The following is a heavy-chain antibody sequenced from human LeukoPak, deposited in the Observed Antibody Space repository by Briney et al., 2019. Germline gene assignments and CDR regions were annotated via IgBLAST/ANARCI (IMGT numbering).Heavy chain of an antibody. CDR2: IKQDGSEK. V-gene: IGHV3-7*03. CDR1: GFTFSSYW. J-gene: IGHJ6*03. Sequence: GGSLRLSCTASGFTFSSYWMSWVRQAPGKGLEGVANIKQDGSEKYYVDSVKGRFTISRDNAKNSLYLQMNSLRAEDTAVYYCARDLAYYYYMDVWGKGTTVTVSS. CDR3: ARDLAYYYYMDV.